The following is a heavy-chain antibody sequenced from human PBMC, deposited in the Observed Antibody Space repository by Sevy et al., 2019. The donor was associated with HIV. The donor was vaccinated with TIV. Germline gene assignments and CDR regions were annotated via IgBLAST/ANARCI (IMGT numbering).Heavy chain of an antibody. Sequence: GGSLRLSCAASGFTFSSYAMHWVRQAPGKGLEWVALISYDGIIKYYADSVKGRLTISRDNSKNTLSLQMNSLRVEDTAVYYCAREGGYTSAWSPGNHWGQGTLVTVSS. D-gene: IGHD6-19*01. CDR2: ISYDGIIK. V-gene: IGHV3-30*04. CDR1: GFTFSSYA. CDR3: AREGGYTSAWSPGNH. J-gene: IGHJ4*02.